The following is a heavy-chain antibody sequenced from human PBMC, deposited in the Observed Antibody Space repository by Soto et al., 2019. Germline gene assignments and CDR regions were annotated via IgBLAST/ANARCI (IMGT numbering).Heavy chain of an antibody. J-gene: IGHJ6*02. D-gene: IGHD2-21*02. Sequence: VGSLRLSCEASGFSSSTYSMHWVRQAPGKGLEWVSSIGRRSDIYYADSVKGRFTISRDNAKNSVSLQMNSLRDEDTAVYYCAREETAWPLAYGLDVWGQGTTVTVSS. CDR1: GFSSSTYS. V-gene: IGHV3-21*01. CDR2: IGRRSDI. CDR3: AREETAWPLAYGLDV.